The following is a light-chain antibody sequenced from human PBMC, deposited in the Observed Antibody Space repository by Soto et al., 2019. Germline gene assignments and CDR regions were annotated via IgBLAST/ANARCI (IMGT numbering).Light chain of an antibody. J-gene: IGKJ2*01. CDR3: QQYGSSLYT. Sequence: EIVLTQSPGTLSLSPGERATLSCRASQSVSSSYVAWYQQKPGQAPRLLIYGASSRATAIQDRFSGSGSGTDFALTISRLEPEDFAVYYCQQYGSSLYTVGQGTKLEIK. CDR2: GAS. CDR1: QSVSSSY. V-gene: IGKV3-20*01.